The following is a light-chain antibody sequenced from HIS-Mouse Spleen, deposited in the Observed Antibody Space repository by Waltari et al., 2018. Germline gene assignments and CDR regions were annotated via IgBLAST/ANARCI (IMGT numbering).Light chain of an antibody. CDR1: SSDVGGYNY. CDR2: DVS. V-gene: IGLV2-14*03. Sequence: ALTQPASVSGSPGQSITISCTGTSSDVGGYNYVSWYQQHPGKAPKLMIYDVSNRPSGVSNRFSGSKSGNTASLTISGLQAEDEADYYCSSYTSSSFNVVFGGGTKLTVL. J-gene: IGLJ2*01. CDR3: SSYTSSSFNVV.